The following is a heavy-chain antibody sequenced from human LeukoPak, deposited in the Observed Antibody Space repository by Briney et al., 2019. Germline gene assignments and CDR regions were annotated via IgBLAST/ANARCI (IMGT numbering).Heavy chain of an antibody. J-gene: IGHJ5*02. V-gene: IGHV3-30-3*01. D-gene: IGHD4-17*01. CDR1: GFTFSSYA. CDR2: ISYDGSNK. CDR3: AKDGSAGDYPNGWFDP. Sequence: GGSLRLSCAASGFTFSSYAMHWVRQAPGKGLEWVAVISYDGSNKYYADSVKGRFTISRDNSKNTLYLQMNSLRAEDTAVYYCAKDGSAGDYPNGWFDPWGQGTLVTVSS.